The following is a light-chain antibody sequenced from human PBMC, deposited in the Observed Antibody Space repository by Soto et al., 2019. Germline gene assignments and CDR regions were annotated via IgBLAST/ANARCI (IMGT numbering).Light chain of an antibody. J-gene: IGKJ1*01. CDR1: QSVSSN. Sequence: EILMTQSPATLSVSPGERAPLSCRASQSVSSNLAWYQQKPGQAPRLLIYGASTRATGIPARFSGSGSGTEFTLTISSLQSEDFAVYYCQQYNNWPPTWTFGQGTRWIS. V-gene: IGKV3-15*01. CDR2: GAS. CDR3: QQYNNWPPTWT.